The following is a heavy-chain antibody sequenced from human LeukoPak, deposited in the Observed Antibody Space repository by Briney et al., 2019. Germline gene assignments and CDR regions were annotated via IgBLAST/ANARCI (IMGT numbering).Heavy chain of an antibody. J-gene: IGHJ4*02. CDR2: IHHSGST. V-gene: IGHV4-38-2*02. Sequence: GSLRLSCAASGFTFSSYEMNWVRQAPGKGLEWIGCIHHSGSTYYNPSLKSRVTTSVDTSKNQFSLQLTSVTAADTAIYYCARELDYWGQGTLVTVSS. CDR1: GFTFSSYE. CDR3: ARELDY.